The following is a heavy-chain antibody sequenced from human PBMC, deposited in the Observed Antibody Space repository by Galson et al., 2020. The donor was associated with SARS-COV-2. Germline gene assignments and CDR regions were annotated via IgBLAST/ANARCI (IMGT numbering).Heavy chain of an antibody. CDR1: GFIFSDAW. CDR2: IKSKSDGGTT. D-gene: IGHD2-2*01. J-gene: IGHJ6*02. CDR3: TTGGVWPENQNFYYYGMDV. V-gene: IGHV3-15*01. Sequence: PRGSLRLSCAASGFIFSDAWMNWVRQAPGKGLEWVGRIKSKSDGGTTDYGAPVKGRFSISRDNSKNTLHLQMNSLKTDDTAVYYCTTGGVWPENQNFYYYGMDVWGQGTTVTVSS.